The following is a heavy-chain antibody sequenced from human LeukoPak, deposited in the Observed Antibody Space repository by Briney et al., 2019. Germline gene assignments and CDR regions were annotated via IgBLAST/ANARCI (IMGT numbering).Heavy chain of an antibody. CDR3: ARGPADY. CDR2: IYYSGST. Sequence: SETLSLTCTVSGGSISSYYWSWIRQPPGKGLEWIGYIYYSGSTNYNPSLKSRVTIAVDTSKNQFSLKLSSVTAADTAVYYCARGPADYWGQGTLVTVSS. J-gene: IGHJ4*02. V-gene: IGHV4-59*01. CDR1: GGSISSYY.